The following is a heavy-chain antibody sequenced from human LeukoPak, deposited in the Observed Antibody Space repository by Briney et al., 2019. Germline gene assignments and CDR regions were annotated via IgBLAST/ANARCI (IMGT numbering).Heavy chain of an antibody. V-gene: IGHV3-23*01. CDR3: AKLYGDYYYYYYMDV. J-gene: IGHJ6*03. D-gene: IGHD4-17*01. CDR2: ISDSGGDT. Sequence: PGGSLRLSCAASGFTFSSYVMSWVRRAPGKGLEWVSSISDSGGDTYYADSVKGRFTISRDNSKSTLYLQMNSLRAEDTAVYYCAKLYGDYYYYYYMDVWGKGTTVTVSS. CDR1: GFTFSSYV.